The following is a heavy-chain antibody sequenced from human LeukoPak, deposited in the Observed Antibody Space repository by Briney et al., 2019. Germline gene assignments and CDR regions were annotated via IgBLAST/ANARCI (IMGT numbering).Heavy chain of an antibody. Sequence: PGGSLRLSCAGSGFTFSRYSMNWFRQAPGKGLERVSSISSRSTNIFHADSVKGRFTISRDNAKNSLYLQMNSLGAEDTAVYYCARDAQWLVPEGYFYYMDVWGKGTTVTVSS. J-gene: IGHJ6*03. V-gene: IGHV3-21*01. D-gene: IGHD6-19*01. CDR1: GFTFSRYS. CDR3: ARDAQWLVPEGYFYYMDV. CDR2: ISSRSTNI.